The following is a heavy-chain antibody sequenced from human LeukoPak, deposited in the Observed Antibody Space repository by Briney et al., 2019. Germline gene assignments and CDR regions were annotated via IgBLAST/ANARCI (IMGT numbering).Heavy chain of an antibody. V-gene: IGHV3-9*01. CDR3: GRWELLRGAFDV. D-gene: IGHD1-26*01. CDR2: ISWNSARI. CDR1: GFTFDDYA. J-gene: IGHJ3*01. Sequence: GGSLRLSCAASGFTFDDYAMHWVRQAPGKGLEWVSSISWNSARIGYADSVKGRFTISRDNAKNSLYLQMNSLGPEDTAFYYCGRWELLRGAFDVWGQGTMVTFSS.